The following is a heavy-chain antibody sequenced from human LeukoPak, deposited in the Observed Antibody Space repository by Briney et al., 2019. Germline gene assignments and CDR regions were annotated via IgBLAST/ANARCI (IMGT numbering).Heavy chain of an antibody. D-gene: IGHD1-26*01. J-gene: IGHJ4*02. V-gene: IGHV3-23*01. CDR2: VRVSDAGT. CDR1: GFTFSSYA. CDR3: AKNRGGSYYSGSDY. Sequence: GGSLRLSCAASGFTFSSYAMNWVRQAPGKGLEWVSAVRVSDAGTSYADSVKGRFTISRDNSKNTLYLQMNSLRAEDTAVYYCAKNRGGSYYSGSDYWGQGTLVTVSS.